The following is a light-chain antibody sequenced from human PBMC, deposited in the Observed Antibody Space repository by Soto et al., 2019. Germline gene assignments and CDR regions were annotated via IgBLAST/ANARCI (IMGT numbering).Light chain of an antibody. CDR2: GAS. J-gene: IGKJ2*01. V-gene: IGKV3-15*01. Sequence: EIMMTQSPATLSVSPGERATLSCRASQSVSSNLDWYQQKPGQAPRLLSYGASTRATGIPARFSGSGSGTELTLTISSLQSEDFAVYYCQQYNNWPPEYTFGQGTNLEIK. CDR1: QSVSSN. CDR3: QQYNNWPPEYT.